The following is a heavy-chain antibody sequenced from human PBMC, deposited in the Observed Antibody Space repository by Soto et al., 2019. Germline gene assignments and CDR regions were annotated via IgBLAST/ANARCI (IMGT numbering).Heavy chain of an antibody. Sequence: GGSLRLSCAASGFTFSSYGMHWVRQAPGKGLEWVAVISYDGSNKYYADSVKGRFTISRDNSKNTLYLQMNSLRAEDTAVYYCAKGSPKYYFDYWGQGTLVTVSS. CDR1: GFTFSSYG. CDR2: ISYDGSNK. CDR3: AKGSPKYYFDY. V-gene: IGHV3-30*18. J-gene: IGHJ4*02.